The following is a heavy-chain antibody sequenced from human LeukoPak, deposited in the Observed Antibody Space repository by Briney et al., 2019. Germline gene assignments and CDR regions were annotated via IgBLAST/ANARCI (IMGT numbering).Heavy chain of an antibody. D-gene: IGHD6-19*01. CDR2: TYYRSKWYN. CDR3: AGGQWLVDNWFDP. CDR1: GDSVSSNSAA. Sequence: SQTLSLTCALSGDSVSSNSAAWNWLRQSPSRGLEWLGRTYYRSKWYNDYAVSVKSRITINPDTSKNQFSLQLNSVTPEDTAVYYCAGGQWLVDNWFDPWGQGTLVTVSS. V-gene: IGHV6-1*01. J-gene: IGHJ5*02.